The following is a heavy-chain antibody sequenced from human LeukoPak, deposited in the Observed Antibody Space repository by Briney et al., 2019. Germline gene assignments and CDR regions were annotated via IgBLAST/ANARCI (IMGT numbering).Heavy chain of an antibody. CDR1: GGSFSGYY. Sequence: SETLSLTCAVYGGSFSGYYWSWIRQPPGKGLEWIGEINHSGSTNYNPSLKSRVTISVDTSKNQFSLKLSSVTAADTAVYYCARYSGSRRDAFDIWGQGTMVTVSS. V-gene: IGHV4-34*01. CDR2: INHSGST. D-gene: IGHD1-26*01. J-gene: IGHJ3*02. CDR3: ARYSGSRRDAFDI.